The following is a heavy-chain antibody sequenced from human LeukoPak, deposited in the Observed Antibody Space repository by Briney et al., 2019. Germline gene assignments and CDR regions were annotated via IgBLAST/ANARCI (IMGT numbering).Heavy chain of an antibody. Sequence: SETLSLTCAVCGGSFSGYYWSWIRQPPGKGLEWIGEINHSGGTNYNPSLKSRVTISVDTSKNQFSLKLSSVTAADTAVYYCARGRGILWFGESTFGYWGQGTLVTVSS. V-gene: IGHV4-34*01. CDR2: INHSGGT. CDR1: GGSFSGYY. J-gene: IGHJ4*02. CDR3: ARGRGILWFGESTFGY. D-gene: IGHD3-10*01.